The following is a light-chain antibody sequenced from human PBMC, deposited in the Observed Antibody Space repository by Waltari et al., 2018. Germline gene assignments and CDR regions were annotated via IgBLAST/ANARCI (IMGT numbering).Light chain of an antibody. CDR2: HRADSGI. J-gene: IGLJ3*02. Sequence: QAVLTQQASLSASPGASASLTCTLRSEINVGTYKIYWYQQRPESSPQFLLRHRADSGIKQGSGVPSRFSGSKDASSNAGILLISGLHSEDECDYYVMILHNNAVVFGGGTKLTVL. V-gene: IGLV5-45*01. CDR1: SEINVGTYK. CDR3: MILHNNAVV.